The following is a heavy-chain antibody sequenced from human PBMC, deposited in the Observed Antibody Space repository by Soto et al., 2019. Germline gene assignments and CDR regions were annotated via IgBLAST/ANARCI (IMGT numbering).Heavy chain of an antibody. J-gene: IGHJ4*02. CDR3: ASHYDSSGYYYRGLDY. Sequence: QVQLVQSGAEVKKPGSSVKVSCKASGGTFSSYAISWVRQAPGQGLEWRGGIIPIFGTADYAKKFQGRVTITADESTSTGNRELSSLRSEDTAVYYCASHYDSSGYYYRGLDYWGQGTLVTVSS. V-gene: IGHV1-69*12. D-gene: IGHD3-22*01. CDR2: IIPIFGTA. CDR1: GGTFSSYA.